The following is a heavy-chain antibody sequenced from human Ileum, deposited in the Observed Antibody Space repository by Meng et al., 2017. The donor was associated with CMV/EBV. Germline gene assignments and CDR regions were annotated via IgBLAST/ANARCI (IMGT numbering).Heavy chain of an antibody. V-gene: IGHV1-18*01. Sequence: KATGYAFSIYGISWVRQAPGQGLEWMGWISTGNRDTKYAQKVQGRVTMTTDTSTNTAYMELKSLRSDDTALYYCARVGDDVLTGFYDYWGQGTLVTVSS. CDR1: GYAFSIYG. J-gene: IGHJ4*02. CDR2: ISTGNRDT. CDR3: ARVGDDVLTGFYDY. D-gene: IGHD3-9*01.